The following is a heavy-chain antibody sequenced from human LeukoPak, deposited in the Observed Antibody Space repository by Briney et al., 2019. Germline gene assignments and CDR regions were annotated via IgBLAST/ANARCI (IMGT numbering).Heavy chain of an antibody. D-gene: IGHD2-21*01. J-gene: IGHJ4*02. CDR3: AREFSVVGNFDY. Sequence: GGSLRLSCADSGFLFSDFIDHPMVWVRQAPGKGLEWVSYISSSSTSISYADSVRGRFSISRDNAQRSLYLHMNSLRDEDTAVYYCAREFSVVGNFDYWGQGTLVIVSS. CDR2: ISSSSTSI. V-gene: IGHV3-21*01. CDR1: GFLFSDFIDHP.